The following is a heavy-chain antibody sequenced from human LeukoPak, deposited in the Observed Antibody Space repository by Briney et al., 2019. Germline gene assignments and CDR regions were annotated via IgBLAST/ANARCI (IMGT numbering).Heavy chain of an antibody. V-gene: IGHV4-4*07. J-gene: IGHJ4*02. CDR1: GGSISSYY. Sequence: PSETLSLTCTVSGGSISSYYWSWIRQPAGKGLEWIGRIYTSGSTNYNPSLKSRITMSVATSKNQFSLKLSSVTAADTAVYYCARDITYGSGSYYNEYYFDYWGQGTLVTVSS. D-gene: IGHD3-10*01. CDR2: IYTSGST. CDR3: ARDITYGSGSYYNEYYFDY.